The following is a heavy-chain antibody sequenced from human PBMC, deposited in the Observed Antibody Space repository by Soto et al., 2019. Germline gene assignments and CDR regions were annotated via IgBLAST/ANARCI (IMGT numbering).Heavy chain of an antibody. CDR1: GGTFSSYA. D-gene: IGHD3-16*01. CDR3: ARDLREVVGFGWFDP. CDR2: IIPIFGTA. J-gene: IGHJ5*02. V-gene: IGHV1-69*12. Sequence: QVQLVQSGAEVKKPGSSVKVSCKASGGTFSSYAISWVRQAPGQGLEWMGGIIPIFGTANYAQKFQGRVTITADEATSTAYLELSSLRSEDTAVYYCARDLREVVGFGWFDPWGQGTLVTVSS.